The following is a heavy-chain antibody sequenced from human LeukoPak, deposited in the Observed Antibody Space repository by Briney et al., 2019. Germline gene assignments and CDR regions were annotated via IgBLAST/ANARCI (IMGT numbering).Heavy chain of an antibody. J-gene: IGHJ4*02. D-gene: IGHD5-18*01. Sequence: PGGSLRLSCAASGFTFSSYSMNWVRQAPGKGLEWVSSISSSSSYIYYADSVKGRFTISRDNAKNSLYLQMNSLRAEDTAVYYCARDEGQLGQNYFDYWGQGTLDTVSS. CDR2: ISSSSSYI. V-gene: IGHV3-21*01. CDR3: ARDEGQLGQNYFDY. CDR1: GFTFSSYS.